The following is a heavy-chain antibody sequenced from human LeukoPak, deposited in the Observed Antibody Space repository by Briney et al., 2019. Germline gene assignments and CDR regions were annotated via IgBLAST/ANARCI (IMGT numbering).Heavy chain of an antibody. Sequence: PSETLSLTCTVFGGSISSYYWSWIRQPAGKGLEWIGRIYTSGSTNYNPSLKSRVTMSVDTSKNRFSLKLSSVTAADTAVYYCARDQAKLGAFDIWGQGTMVTVSS. V-gene: IGHV4-4*07. J-gene: IGHJ3*02. CDR2: IYTSGST. CDR3: ARDQAKLGAFDI. CDR1: GGSISSYY. D-gene: IGHD1-26*01.